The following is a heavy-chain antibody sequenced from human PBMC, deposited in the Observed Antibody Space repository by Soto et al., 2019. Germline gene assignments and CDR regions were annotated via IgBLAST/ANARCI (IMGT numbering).Heavy chain of an antibody. CDR1: GYTFTSYG. J-gene: IGHJ2*01. V-gene: IGHV1-18*01. D-gene: IGHD4-17*01. Sequence: QVQLVQSGAEVKKPGASVKVSCKASGYTFTSYGISWVRQAPGQGLEWMGWISAYNGNTNYAQKLQGRVTMTTDTSTRTAYVELSSLRSDDTAVYYCARVRRPWKNYGDYRRYWYFDRWGRGTLVTVSS. CDR3: ARVRRPWKNYGDYRRYWYFDR. CDR2: ISAYNGNT.